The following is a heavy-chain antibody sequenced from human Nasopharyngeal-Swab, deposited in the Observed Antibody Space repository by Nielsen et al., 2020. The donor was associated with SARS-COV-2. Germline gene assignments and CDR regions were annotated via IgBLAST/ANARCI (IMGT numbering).Heavy chain of an antibody. D-gene: IGHD6-13*01. V-gene: IGHV4-39*01. CDR3: ARIIAAAGTVGYMDV. Sequence: WIRQPPGKGLEWIGSIYYSGSTYYNPSLKSRATISVDTSKNQFSLKLSSVTAADTAVYYCARIIAAAGTVGYMDVWGKGTTVTVSS. CDR2: IYYSGST. J-gene: IGHJ6*03.